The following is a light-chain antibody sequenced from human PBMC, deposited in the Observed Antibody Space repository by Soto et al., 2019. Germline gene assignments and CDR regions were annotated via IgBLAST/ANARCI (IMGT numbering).Light chain of an antibody. CDR3: QQRNSYPIT. V-gene: IGKV1-5*01. CDR2: DAS. J-gene: IGKJ5*01. Sequence: DIQMTQSPSTLSASVGDRVTITCRASRSISNWLAWYQQRPGIAPKLLIFDASILQSGVPSRFSGSGSGTEFTLSISRLQTDDFATYYCQQRNSYPITFGQGTRLEIK. CDR1: RSISNW.